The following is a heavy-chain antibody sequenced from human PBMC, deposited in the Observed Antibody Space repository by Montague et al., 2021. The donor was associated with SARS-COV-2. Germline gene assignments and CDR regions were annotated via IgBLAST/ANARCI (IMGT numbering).Heavy chain of an antibody. CDR3: ARVFPRWLQFDPYFDY. V-gene: IGHV4-59*01. J-gene: IGHJ4*02. CDR1: GGSISSSY. CDR2: IYYSGST. D-gene: IGHD5-24*01. Sequence: SETLSLTCTVSGGSISSSYWSWIRQPPGKGLEWIGYIYYSGSTNYNPSLKSRVTISVDTSKNQFSLKLSSVTAADTAVYYCARVFPRWLQFDPYFDYWGQGTLVTVSS.